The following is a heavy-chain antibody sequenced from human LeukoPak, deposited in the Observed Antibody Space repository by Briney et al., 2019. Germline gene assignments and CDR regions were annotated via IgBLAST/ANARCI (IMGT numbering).Heavy chain of an antibody. V-gene: IGHV4-59*01. CDR2: IYYSGST. Sequence: SETLSLTCTVSGGSISSYYWSWIRQPPGKGLEWIGYIYYSGSTNYNPSLKSRVTISVDTSKNQFSLKLSSVTAADTAVYYCARVGGYYKSADYWGQGTLVTVPS. CDR1: GGSISSYY. CDR3: ARVGGYYKSADY. D-gene: IGHD3-3*01. J-gene: IGHJ4*02.